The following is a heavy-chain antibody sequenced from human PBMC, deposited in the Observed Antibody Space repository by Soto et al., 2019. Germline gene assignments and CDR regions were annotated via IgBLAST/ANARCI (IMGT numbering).Heavy chain of an antibody. D-gene: IGHD3-22*01. V-gene: IGHV4-31*03. J-gene: IGHJ4*02. CDR1: GGSISSGGYY. CDR2: IYYSGST. CDR3: AREVAFYYDSSGYFNYFDS. Sequence: QVQLQESGPGLVKPSQTLSLTCTVSGGSISSGGYYWSWIRQHPGKGLEWIGYIYYSGSTYYNPSLKRRVTIAVDTSKNQFSLKLSSVTAADTSVYYCAREVAFYYDSSGYFNYFDSWGQGTLVTVSS.